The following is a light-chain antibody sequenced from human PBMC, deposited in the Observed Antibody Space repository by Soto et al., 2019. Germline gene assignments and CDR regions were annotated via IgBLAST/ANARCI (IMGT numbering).Light chain of an antibody. CDR1: QSISTY. CDR2: GAS. CDR3: QQSYSTPRIT. Sequence: DIQITQSPSSLSASVGDRVTITCRASQSISTYLTWYQQKPRKAPKLLIYGASRLQSGVPSRFSGSGSGTNFTLTIGNLQPEDFATYYCQQSYSTPRITFGPGTKVDIK. V-gene: IGKV1-39*01. J-gene: IGKJ3*01.